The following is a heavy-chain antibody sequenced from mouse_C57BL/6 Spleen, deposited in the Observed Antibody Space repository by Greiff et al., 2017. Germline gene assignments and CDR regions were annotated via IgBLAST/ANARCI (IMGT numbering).Heavy chain of an antibody. CDR2: IRLKSDNYAT. CDR3: TALYYYGSSWYFDV. V-gene: IGHV6-3*01. D-gene: IGHD1-1*01. Sequence: EVQRVESGGGLVQPGGSMKLSCVASGFTFSNYWMNWVRQSPEKGLEWVAQIRLKSDNYATHYAESVKGRFTISRDDSKSSVYLQMNNLRAEDTGIYYCTALYYYGSSWYFDVWGTGTTVTVSS. J-gene: IGHJ1*03. CDR1: GFTFSNYW.